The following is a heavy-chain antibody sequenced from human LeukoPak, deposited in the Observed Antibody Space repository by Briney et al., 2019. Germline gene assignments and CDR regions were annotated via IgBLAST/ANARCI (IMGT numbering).Heavy chain of an antibody. CDR1: GGSVSSGSYY. Sequence: SETLSLTCTVSGGSVSSGSYYWSWIRQPPGKGLEWIGNIYYSGSTNYNPSLKSRVTISVDTSKNQFSLKLSSVTAADTAVYYCARDRTPYYYDSSGYGYAFDIWGQGTMVTVSS. V-gene: IGHV4-61*01. D-gene: IGHD3-22*01. CDR2: IYYSGST. J-gene: IGHJ3*02. CDR3: ARDRTPYYYDSSGYGYAFDI.